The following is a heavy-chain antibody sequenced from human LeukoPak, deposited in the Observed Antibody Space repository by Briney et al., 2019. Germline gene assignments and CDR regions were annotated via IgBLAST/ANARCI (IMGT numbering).Heavy chain of an antibody. J-gene: IGHJ4*02. CDR3: ARVGGGFLSAPWAAPRWGFDY. CDR2: IKQDGSEK. Sequence: PGGSLRLSCAASGFTFSNYWMTWVRQAPGKGLEWVANIKQDGSEKYYVDSVKGRFTISKDNAKNSLYLQMNSLRAEDTAVYYCARVGGGFLSAPWAAPRWGFDYWGQGTLVTVSS. V-gene: IGHV3-7*01. CDR1: GFTFSNYW. D-gene: IGHD7-27*01.